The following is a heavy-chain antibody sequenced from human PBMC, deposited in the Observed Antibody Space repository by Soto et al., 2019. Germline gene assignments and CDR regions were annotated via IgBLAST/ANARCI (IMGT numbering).Heavy chain of an antibody. J-gene: IGHJ1*01. V-gene: IGHV3-33*01. CDR2: IWYDGSNK. CDR3: ARAGSSWEYFQH. CDR1: GFTFSSYG. Sequence: GGSLKISCAASGFTFSSYGMHWVRQAPGKGLEWVAVIWYDGSNKYYADSVKGRFTISRDNSKNTLYLQMNSLRAEDTAVYYCARAGSSWEYFQHWGQGTLVTVSS. D-gene: IGHD6-13*01.